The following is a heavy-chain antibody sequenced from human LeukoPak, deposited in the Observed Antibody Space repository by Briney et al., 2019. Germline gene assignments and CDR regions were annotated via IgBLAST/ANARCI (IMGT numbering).Heavy chain of an antibody. CDR3: VRDLWFGELLRYYYYGMDV. CDR2: ISYDGSNK. V-gene: IGHV3-30*04. J-gene: IGHJ6*04. Sequence: GRSLRLSCAASGFTFSSYAMHWVRQAPGKGLEWVAVISYDGSNKYYADSVKGRFTISRDNSKNTLYLQMNSLRAEDTAVYYCVRDLWFGELLRYYYYGMDVWGKGTTVTVSS. D-gene: IGHD3-10*01. CDR1: GFTFSSYA.